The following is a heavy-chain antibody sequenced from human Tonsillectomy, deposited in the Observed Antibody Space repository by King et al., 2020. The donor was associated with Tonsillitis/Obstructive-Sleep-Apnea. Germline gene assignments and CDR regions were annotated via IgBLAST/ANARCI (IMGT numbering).Heavy chain of an antibody. J-gene: IGHJ4*02. CDR1: GYSFTSY. Sequence: VQLVESGAEVKKPGESLRISCKGSGYSFTSYWSWIRQHPGKGLEWIGYIYYSGSTYYNPSLKSRVTISVDTSKNQFSLKLSSVTAADTAVYYCASGMVRGVLGPLDYWGQGTLVTVSS. V-gene: IGHV4-31*02. D-gene: IGHD3-10*01. CDR3: ASGMVRGVLGPLDY. CDR2: IYYSGST.